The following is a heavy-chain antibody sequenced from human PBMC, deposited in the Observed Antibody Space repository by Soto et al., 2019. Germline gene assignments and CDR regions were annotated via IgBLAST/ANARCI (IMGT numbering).Heavy chain of an antibody. CDR2: IWYDGSNK. D-gene: IGHD3-10*01. CDR1: GFTFSSYG. J-gene: IGHJ6*02. V-gene: IGHV3-33*01. CDR3: ARGRFLWYYYYYGMDV. Sequence: PGGSLRLSCAASGFTFSSYGMHWVRQAPGKGLEWVAVIWYDGSNKYYADSVKGRFTISRDNSKNTLYLQMNSLRAEDTAVYYCARGRFLWYYYYYGMDVWGQGTTVTVSS.